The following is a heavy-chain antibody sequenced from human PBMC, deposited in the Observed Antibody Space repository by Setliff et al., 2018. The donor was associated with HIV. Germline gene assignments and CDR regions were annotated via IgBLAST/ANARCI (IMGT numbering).Heavy chain of an antibody. J-gene: IGHJ6*02. CDR1: GYTFTSYY. CDR2: INPSGGST. CDR3: ARDHCSSSGCYEYSYYGMDV. D-gene: IGHD2-2*01. V-gene: IGHV1-46*01. Sequence: GSVKVSCKASGYTFTSYYMHWVRQAPGQGLEWMGIINPSGGSTSYAQKFQGRVTMTRDTSISTAYMEVSRLRSDDTAVYYCARDHCSSSGCYEYSYYGMDVWGQGTTVTVSS.